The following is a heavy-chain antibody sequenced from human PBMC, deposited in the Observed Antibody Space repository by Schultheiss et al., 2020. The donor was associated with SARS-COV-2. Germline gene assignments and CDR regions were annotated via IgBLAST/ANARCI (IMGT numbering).Heavy chain of an antibody. CDR1: GDSVSSNSGV. J-gene: IGHJ6*02. CDR2: TYYRSRWYY. D-gene: IGHD2-2*02. CDR3: VKTMRGYTYGMDV. V-gene: IGHV6-1*01. Sequence: SQTLSLTCAISGDSVSSNSGVWIWIRQSPSRGLEWLGRTYYRSRWYYDYAVSVKSRITINPDTSKNQFSLQLNSVTPDDTAVYYCVKTMRGYTYGMDVWGQGTTVTVSS.